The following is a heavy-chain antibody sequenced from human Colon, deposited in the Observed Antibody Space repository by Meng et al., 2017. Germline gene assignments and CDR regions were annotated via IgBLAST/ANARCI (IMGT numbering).Heavy chain of an antibody. CDR2: INHSGST. CDR1: GGSFSCYY. Sequence: QVQLRQWGPGLVKPSETLSLTCAVYGGSFSCYYWSWIRQPPGKGLEWIGEINHSGSTNYNPSLKSRVTISVDTSKNQFSLKLSSVTAADTAVYYCARIRPRLGGKTFDPWGQGTLVTVSS. D-gene: IGHD3-16*01. J-gene: IGHJ5*02. V-gene: IGHV4-34*01. CDR3: ARIRPRLGGKTFDP.